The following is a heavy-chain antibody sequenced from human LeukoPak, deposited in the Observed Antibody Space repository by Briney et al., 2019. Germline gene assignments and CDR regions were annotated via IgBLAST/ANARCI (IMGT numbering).Heavy chain of an antibody. CDR2: IYYSGST. V-gene: IGHV4-59*01. J-gene: IGHJ4*02. D-gene: IGHD3-10*01. Sequence: SETLSLTCTVSGGSISSYYWSWIRQPPGKGLEWIGYIYYSGSTNYNPSLKSRLTISVDTSKNQFSLKLSSVTAADTAVYYCARRVSYYGSGSYYTRSHHFDYWGQGTLVTVSS. CDR3: ARRVSYYGSGSYYTRSHHFDY. CDR1: GGSISSYY.